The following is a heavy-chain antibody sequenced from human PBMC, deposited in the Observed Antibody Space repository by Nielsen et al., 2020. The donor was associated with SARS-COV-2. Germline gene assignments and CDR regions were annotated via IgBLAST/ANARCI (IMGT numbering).Heavy chain of an antibody. CDR3: ARLRDAYGDYGRQGWLDP. J-gene: IGHJ5*02. D-gene: IGHD4-17*01. CDR1: GFTFSDYY. Sequence: GGSLRLSCAASGFTFSDYYMSWIRQAPGKGLEWVSYISDSSSYTNYAESVKGRFTISRDNAKNSLYLQMNSLRAEDTALYHCARLRDAYGDYGRQGWLDPWGQGTLVTVSS. V-gene: IGHV3-11*03. CDR2: ISDSSSYT.